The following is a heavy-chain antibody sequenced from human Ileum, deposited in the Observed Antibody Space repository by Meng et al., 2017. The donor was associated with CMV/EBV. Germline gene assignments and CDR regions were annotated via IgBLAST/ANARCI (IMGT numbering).Heavy chain of an antibody. CDR3: AKYSGPSRWFAP. Sequence: VPLHESAPVLVAPSPPLSLTCTVPGAPITNDDYYWSWIPQPPGKGLEWIGYIYYNGNTYHNPSRKSRIARLVDTSKSQFSLIVSSVTAADTAVYYCAKYSGPSRWFAPWGQGTLVTVSS. J-gene: IGHJ5*02. CDR2: IYYNGNT. CDR1: GAPITNDDYY. D-gene: IGHD5-12*01. V-gene: IGHV4-30-4*01.